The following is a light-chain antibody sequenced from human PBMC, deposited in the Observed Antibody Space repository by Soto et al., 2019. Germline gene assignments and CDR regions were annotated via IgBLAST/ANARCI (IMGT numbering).Light chain of an antibody. V-gene: IGKV1-5*03. Sequence: IPLTKSPSSLYASVGDRVTIACRASQSISSWLAWYQQKPGKAPKLLIYKASSLESGVPSRFSGSGSGTEFTLTISSLQPDDFATYYCQQLWTFGQGTKVDI. J-gene: IGKJ1*01. CDR3: QQLWT. CDR2: KAS. CDR1: QSISSW.